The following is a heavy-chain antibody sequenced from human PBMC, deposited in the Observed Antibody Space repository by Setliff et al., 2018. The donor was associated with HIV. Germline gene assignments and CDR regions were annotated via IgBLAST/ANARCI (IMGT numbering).Heavy chain of an antibody. J-gene: IGHJ6*02. CDR2: IGAGGDT. D-gene: IGHD3-16*01. CDR3: AREIRTVYTGGHYFYGIDV. Sequence: GGSLRLSCEASGFTFSDYDFHWVRQAAGKGLEWVSAIGAGGDTYYVDSVKGRFTIARENARNSLYLQMNSLRVGDTAVYYCAREIRTVYTGGHYFYGIDVWGQGTAVTVSS. V-gene: IGHV3-13*01. CDR1: GFTFSDYD.